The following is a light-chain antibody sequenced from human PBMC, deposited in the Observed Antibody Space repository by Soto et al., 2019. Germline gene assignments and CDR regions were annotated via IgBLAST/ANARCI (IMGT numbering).Light chain of an antibody. CDR3: ASWDDTMYAVL. Sequence: QSVLTQPPSASGTPGQWVTISCSGSRSSIGSYVVYWFQQHPGTAPNLLIYNANHRRSGGADRFSGATSGSSASLAISGLQSDDGADYYCASWDDTMYAVLFGGGTKLTVL. CDR1: RSSIGSYV. J-gene: IGLJ2*01. CDR2: NAN. V-gene: IGLV1-44*01.